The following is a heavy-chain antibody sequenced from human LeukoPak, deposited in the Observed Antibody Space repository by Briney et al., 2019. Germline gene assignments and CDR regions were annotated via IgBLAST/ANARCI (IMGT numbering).Heavy chain of an antibody. D-gene: IGHD3-10*01. J-gene: IGHJ5*02. Sequence: GGSLRLSCAASGFTFSSYEMNWVRQAPGKGLEWVSFISSSGSTIYYADSVKGRFTISRDNAKNSLYLQMNSLRAEDTAVYYCASRITMVRGGGFDPWGQGTLVTVSS. CDR3: ASRITMVRGGGFDP. CDR1: GFTFSSYE. V-gene: IGHV3-48*03. CDR2: ISSSGSTI.